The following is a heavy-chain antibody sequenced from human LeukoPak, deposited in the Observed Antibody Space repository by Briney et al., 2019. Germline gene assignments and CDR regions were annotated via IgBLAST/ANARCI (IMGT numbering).Heavy chain of an antibody. Sequence: PSETLSLTCTVSGGSISSYYWSWIRQPAGKGLEWIGRIYNSGSTTYNPSLKSRVTMSVDTSKNQFSLKLSSVTAADTAVYYCARDGGGIAAPRWFDPWGQGTLVTVSS. V-gene: IGHV4-4*07. CDR2: IYNSGST. D-gene: IGHD6-13*01. CDR3: ARDGGGIAAPRWFDP. CDR1: GGSISSYY. J-gene: IGHJ5*02.